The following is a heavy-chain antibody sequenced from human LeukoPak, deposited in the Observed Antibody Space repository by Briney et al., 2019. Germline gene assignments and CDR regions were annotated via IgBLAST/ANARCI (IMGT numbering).Heavy chain of an antibody. Sequence: ASVKVSCKASGYIFASYAFSWVRQAPGQGLEWMGWVNNYNGNTDYARNLQGRVTMTTETSTNTAYMELRSLRSDDTAVYYCARDPSNTSGWYIFFDYWGQGTVVTVSS. CDR1: GYIFASYA. CDR2: VNNYNGNT. J-gene: IGHJ4*02. V-gene: IGHV1-18*01. CDR3: ARDPSNTSGWYIFFDY. D-gene: IGHD6-19*01.